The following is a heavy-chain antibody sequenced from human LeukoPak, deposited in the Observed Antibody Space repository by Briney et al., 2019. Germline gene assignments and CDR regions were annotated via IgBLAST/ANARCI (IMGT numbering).Heavy chain of an antibody. Sequence: ASVKVSCTASGYSFSDFYIHWLRQAPGQGLEWLGWIDPNSGGTNFAQYFQGRVTMTRDTSTSAVYMELSSLRSDDTAVYYCARPLGSLKEYWWFDPWGQGTLVTVSS. V-gene: IGHV1-2*02. D-gene: IGHD2/OR15-2a*01. CDR1: GYSFSDFY. CDR3: ARPLGSLKEYWWFDP. J-gene: IGHJ5*02. CDR2: IDPNSGGT.